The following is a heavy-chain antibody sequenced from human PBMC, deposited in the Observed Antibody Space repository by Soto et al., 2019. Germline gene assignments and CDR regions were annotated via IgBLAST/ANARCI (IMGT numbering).Heavy chain of an antibody. J-gene: IGHJ3*02. CDR1: GYSFTSYW. V-gene: IGHV5-51*01. CDR3: XRHPLCSGGSCYYAFDI. CDR2: IYPGDPDT. Sequence: GESLKISCKGSGYSFTSYWIGWVRQMPGKGLEWMGIIYPGDPDTRYSPSFQGQVTISADKSISTAYLQWSSLKASDTAMYYCXRHPLCSGGSCYYAFDIWGQGTMVTVSS. D-gene: IGHD2-15*01.